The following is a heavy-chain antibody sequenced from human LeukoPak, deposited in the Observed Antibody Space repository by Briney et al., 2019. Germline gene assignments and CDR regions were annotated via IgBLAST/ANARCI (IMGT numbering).Heavy chain of an antibody. CDR3: ARVGLLTGYYTPYYFDY. CDR1: GGSISSYY. V-gene: IGHV4-59*01. Sequence: PSETLSLTCTVSGGSISSYYWSWIRQPPGKGLEWIGYIYYSGSTNYNPSLKSRVTISVDTSKNQFSLKLSSVTAADTAVYYCARVGLLTGYYTPYYFDYWGQGTLVTVSS. J-gene: IGHJ4*02. D-gene: IGHD3-9*01. CDR2: IYYSGST.